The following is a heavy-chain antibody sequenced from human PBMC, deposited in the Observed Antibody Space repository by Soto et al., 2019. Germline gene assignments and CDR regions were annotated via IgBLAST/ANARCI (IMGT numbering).Heavy chain of an antibody. CDR3: AGQGEQHCY. CDR2: IYSGGST. D-gene: IGHD3-16*01. J-gene: IGHJ4*02. CDR1: GFTVSSNH. Sequence: EVQLVESGGGLVQPGGSLRLSCAASGFTVSSNHMSWVRQAPGKGLEWVSLIYSGGSTYYADSVRDRSTFSRDNPKNTLHPQMNAVRAEDLAVFYCAGQGEQHCYWGQGALVTVSS. V-gene: IGHV3-66*04.